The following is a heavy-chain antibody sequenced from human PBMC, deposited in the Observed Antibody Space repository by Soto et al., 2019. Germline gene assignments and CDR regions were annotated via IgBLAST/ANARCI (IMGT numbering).Heavy chain of an antibody. V-gene: IGHV1-18*01. J-gene: IGHJ4*02. CDR3: ARVDYYGSGSYYPYYFDS. CDR1: GYTFTSYG. D-gene: IGHD3-10*01. CDR2: ISAYNGNT. Sequence: ASVKVSCKASGYTFTSYGISWVRQAPGQGLEWMGWISAYNGNTNYAQKPQGRVTMTTDTSTSTAYMELRSLRSDDTAVYYCARVDYYGSGSYYPYYFDSWGQGTRVTVSS.